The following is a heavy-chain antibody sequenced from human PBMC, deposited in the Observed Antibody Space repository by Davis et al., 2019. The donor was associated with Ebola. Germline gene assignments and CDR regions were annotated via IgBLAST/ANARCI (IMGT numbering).Heavy chain of an antibody. CDR3: ARGRTSVWKDAFDL. V-gene: IGHV3-7*01. CDR2: IKPDGSEK. Sequence: GESLKISCAASGFTFGTYWMSWVRQAPGKGLEWVANIKPDGSEKNSVDSVKGRFAISRDNAKNSLYREMSSLRAEDTAVYYCARGRTSVWKDAFDLWGQGTMVTVSS. J-gene: IGHJ3*01. D-gene: IGHD1-1*01. CDR1: GFTFGTYW.